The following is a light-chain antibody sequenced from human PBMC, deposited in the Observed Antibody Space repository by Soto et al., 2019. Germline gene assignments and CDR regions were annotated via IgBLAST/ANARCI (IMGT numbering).Light chain of an antibody. Sequence: EIVLTQSPGTLSLSPGERATLSCRSSQSVSNSYLAWYQQKPGQAPRLLIYDVSSRATGIPDRFSGSGSGTDFTLTIIRLESEDFAVYYCQQYGISPTFGQGTKVEIK. J-gene: IGKJ1*01. CDR3: QQYGISPT. CDR2: DVS. CDR1: QSVSNSY. V-gene: IGKV3-20*01.